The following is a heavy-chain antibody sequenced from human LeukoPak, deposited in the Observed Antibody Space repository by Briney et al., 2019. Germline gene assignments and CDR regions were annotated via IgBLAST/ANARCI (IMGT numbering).Heavy chain of an antibody. Sequence: XGXXWXRQAPGXXXXWVSSIKWNGGSTVXADSVKGRFTISRDXXKKXLYLQMNSLRAEDTALYYCXXXXXXXXXXXXXVDYXGXXXXVTVS. J-gene: IGHJ4*01. CDR3: XXXXXXXXXXXXXVDY. V-gene: IGHV3-20*03. CDR1: XG. CDR2: IKWNGGST.